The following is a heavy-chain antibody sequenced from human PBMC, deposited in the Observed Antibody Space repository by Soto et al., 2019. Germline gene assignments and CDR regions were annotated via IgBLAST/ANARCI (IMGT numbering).Heavy chain of an antibody. CDR3: AHRPAYDISISYYPFDY. V-gene: IGHV2-5*02. D-gene: IGHD3-9*01. Sequence: QITLKESGPPLVQPTQTLTLTCTFSGFSLSTSGVGVAWIRQPPGKALEWLALIYWDDGKRYSPSLKTRLNITKDTYKNQVVLTLTNVDPVDTATYYCAHRPAYDISISYYPFDYWGQGSLVTVSA. CDR2: IYWDDGK. CDR1: GFSLSTSGVG. J-gene: IGHJ4*02.